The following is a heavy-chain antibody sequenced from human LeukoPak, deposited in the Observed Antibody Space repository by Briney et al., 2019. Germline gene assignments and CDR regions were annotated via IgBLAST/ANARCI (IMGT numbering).Heavy chain of an antibody. CDR2: ISGSGGST. CDR3: AKGYQLPYYGMDV. D-gene: IGHD2-2*01. CDR1: GFTFSSYA. J-gene: IGHJ6*02. V-gene: IGHV3-23*01. Sequence: GGSLRLSCAASGFTFSSYAMSWVRQASGKGLEWVSAISGSGGSTYYADSVKGRFTISRDNSKNTLYLQMNSLRAEDTAVYYCAKGYQLPYYGMDVWGQGTTVTVPS.